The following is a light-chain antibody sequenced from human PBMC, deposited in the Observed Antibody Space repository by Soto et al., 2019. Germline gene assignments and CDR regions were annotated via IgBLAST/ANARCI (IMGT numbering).Light chain of an antibody. CDR1: QSITTW. J-gene: IGKJ2*01. CDR2: DVS. Sequence: DIQMTQSPSTVSAYLGDRVTITCRASQSITTWLAWYQQRPGKAPKLLIYDVSSLQSGVPSRFSGSGSGTDFTLTIASLKNEDFSTYYCQQSDSTTYTFGQGTKVDIK. CDR3: QQSDSTTYT. V-gene: IGKV1-39*01.